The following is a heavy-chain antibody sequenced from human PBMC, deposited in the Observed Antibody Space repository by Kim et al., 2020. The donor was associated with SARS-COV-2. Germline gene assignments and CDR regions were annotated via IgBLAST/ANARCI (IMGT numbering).Heavy chain of an antibody. CDR1: GFTFSSFT. D-gene: IGHD3-3*01. Sequence: GGSLRLSCAASGFTFSSFTMLWVRQVPGKGLEWVSGISGSGGSTYYADSVKGRFTISRDNSNNTLFLQMNSLRADDTAIYYCAKPLNSDFWSAYRVWGQGTLVIVSS. CDR2: ISGSGGST. CDR3: AKPLNSDFWSAYRV. V-gene: IGHV3-23*01. J-gene: IGHJ4*02.